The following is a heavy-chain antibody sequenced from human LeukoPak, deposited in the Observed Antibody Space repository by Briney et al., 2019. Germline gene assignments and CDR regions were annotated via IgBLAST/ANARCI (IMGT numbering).Heavy chain of an antibody. V-gene: IGHV1-8*01. CDR1: GYTFTSYD. D-gene: IGHD3-10*01. J-gene: IGHJ4*02. CDR2: MNPNSGNT. Sequence: ASVKVSCTASGYTFTSYDINWVRQATGQGLEWMGWMNPNSGNTGYAQKFQGRVTMTRNTSISTAYMELSSLRSEDTAVYYCARGHRPLTRSMVRGVINYWGQGTLATVSS. CDR3: ARGHRPLTRSMVRGVINY.